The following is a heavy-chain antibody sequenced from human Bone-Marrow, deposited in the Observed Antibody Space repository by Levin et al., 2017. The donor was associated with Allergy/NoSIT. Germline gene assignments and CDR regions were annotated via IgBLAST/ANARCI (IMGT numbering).Heavy chain of an antibody. CDR1: GYTFTSYH. J-gene: IGHJ3*02. Sequence: ASVKVSCKASGYTFTSYHTHWVRQAPGQGLEWMGILNPSSGGTSYAQKFQGRVTMTRDTSTSTVYMGLSSLRSEDTAIYYCARGVNVDTAMVSGAFDIWGQGTMVTVSS. D-gene: IGHD5-18*01. CDR3: ARGVNVDTAMVSGAFDI. CDR2: LNPSSGGT. V-gene: IGHV1-46*01.